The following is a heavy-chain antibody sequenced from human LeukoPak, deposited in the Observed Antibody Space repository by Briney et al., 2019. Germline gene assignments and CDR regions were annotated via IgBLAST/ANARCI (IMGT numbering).Heavy chain of an antibody. Sequence: PSETLSLTCTVSGGSISSSSYYWGWIRQPPGKGLEWIGSIYHSGNTDYNPSLKSRVTISRDTSKNQFSLNLSSVTAADTAVYYCARGFRGSFYVWDAFHIWGQGTMVTVSS. CDR1: GGSISSSSYY. CDR2: IYHSGNT. CDR3: ARGFRGSFYVWDAFHI. D-gene: IGHD1-26*01. J-gene: IGHJ3*02. V-gene: IGHV4-39*07.